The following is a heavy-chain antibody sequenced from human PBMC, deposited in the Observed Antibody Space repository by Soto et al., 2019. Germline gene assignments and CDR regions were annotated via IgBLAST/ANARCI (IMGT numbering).Heavy chain of an antibody. J-gene: IGHJ5*02. Sequence: QVQLQESGPGLVKPSQTLSLTCTVSGGSISSGAYYWGWIRQHPGKGLEWIGYISHRGTAYYTPSLKSRVSLSVDPSKSQFSLNVTSLTAADTAVYYWARVAATGTRWFDPWGPGTLGTVSA. CDR1: GGSISSGAYY. D-gene: IGHD6-13*01. V-gene: IGHV4-31*03. CDR3: ARVAATGTRWFDP. CDR2: ISHRGTA.